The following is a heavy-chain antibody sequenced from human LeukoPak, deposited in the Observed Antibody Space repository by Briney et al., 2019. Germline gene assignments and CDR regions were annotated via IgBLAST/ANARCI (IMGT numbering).Heavy chain of an antibody. Sequence: GGSLRLSCAASGFTFSNYWMHWVRQAPGKGLVWVSRINSDGINTSYADCVKGRFTISRDNAKNSLYLQMNSLRAEDTAVYYCAELGITMIGGVWGKGTTVTISS. CDR1: GFTFSNYW. CDR3: AELGITMIGGV. V-gene: IGHV3-74*01. D-gene: IGHD3-10*02. J-gene: IGHJ6*04. CDR2: INSDGINT.